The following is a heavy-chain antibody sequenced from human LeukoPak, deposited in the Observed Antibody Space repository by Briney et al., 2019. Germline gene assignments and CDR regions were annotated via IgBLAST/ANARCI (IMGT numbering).Heavy chain of an antibody. CDR3: VRDPPGEGVGY. V-gene: IGHV3-74*01. CDR1: GFTFSSYL. CDR2: INNDGSST. D-gene: IGHD2-21*01. Sequence: GGSLRLSCAASGFTFSSYLMHWIRQAPGKGLVWVSRINNDGSSTNYADSVKGRFTISRDNAKNTVYLQMNSLRGEDTAVYYYVRDPPGEGVGYWGQGTLVAVSS. J-gene: IGHJ4*02.